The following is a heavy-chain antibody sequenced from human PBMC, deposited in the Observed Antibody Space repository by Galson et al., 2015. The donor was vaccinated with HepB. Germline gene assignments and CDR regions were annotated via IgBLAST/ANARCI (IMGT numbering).Heavy chain of an antibody. Sequence: SLRLSCAASGFTFSRYAMHWVRQAPGKGLEWVAVISYDGSNKYYADSVKGRFTISRDNSKNTLYLQMNSLRAEDTAVYYCARDSQEAYQLLSWSFDYWGQGTLVTVSS. CDR2: ISYDGSNK. D-gene: IGHD2-2*01. CDR3: ARDSQEAYQLLSWSFDY. CDR1: GFTFSRYA. V-gene: IGHV3-30-3*01. J-gene: IGHJ4*02.